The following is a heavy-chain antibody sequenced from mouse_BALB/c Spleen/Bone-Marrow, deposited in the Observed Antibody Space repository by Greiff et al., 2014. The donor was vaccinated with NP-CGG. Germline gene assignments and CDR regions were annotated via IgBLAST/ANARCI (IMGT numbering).Heavy chain of an antibody. J-gene: IGHJ4*01. CDR3: ASARGYSAYYAIAH. CDR1: GYTFTSYW. D-gene: IGHD2-14*01. CDR2: INPSTGYT. Sequence: QVQLQQSGAELAKPGASVKMSCKASGYTFTSYWMHWVKQRPGQGLEWIGYINPSTGYTEYNQKFKDKATLTADKSSSTAYMQLSSLTSEDSAVYYCASARGYSAYYAIAHRGQGPS. V-gene: IGHV1-7*01.